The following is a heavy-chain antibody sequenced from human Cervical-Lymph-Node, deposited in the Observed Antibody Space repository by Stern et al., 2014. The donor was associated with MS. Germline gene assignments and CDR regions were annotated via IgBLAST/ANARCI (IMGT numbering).Heavy chain of an antibody. D-gene: IGHD1-7*01. CDR1: GGTFSSYA. CDR3: ARDPLELRQLYYYGMDV. CDR2: IIPIFGIA. J-gene: IGHJ6*02. V-gene: IGHV1-69*17. Sequence: VQLLESGAEVKKPGSSVKVSCKASGGTFSSYAISWVRQAPGQGLEWMGGIIPIFGIAKYEQKFQGRVPITADKSTSTAYMELSSLRSEDTAVYYCARDPLELRQLYYYGMDVWGQGTTVTVSS.